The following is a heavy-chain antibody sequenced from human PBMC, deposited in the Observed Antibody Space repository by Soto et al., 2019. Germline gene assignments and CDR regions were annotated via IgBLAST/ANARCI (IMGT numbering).Heavy chain of an antibody. D-gene: IGHD3-22*01. J-gene: IGHJ4*02. CDR3: ASGFAYYYDSSGYYPFDY. Sequence: SETLSLTCTVSGGSISSYYWSWIRQPPGKGLEWIGYIYYSGSTNYSPSLKSRVIISVDTSKNQFSLWLSSVTAADTAVYYCASGFAYYYDSSGYYPFDYWGQGTLVTVSS. V-gene: IGHV4-59*01. CDR1: GGSISSYY. CDR2: IYYSGST.